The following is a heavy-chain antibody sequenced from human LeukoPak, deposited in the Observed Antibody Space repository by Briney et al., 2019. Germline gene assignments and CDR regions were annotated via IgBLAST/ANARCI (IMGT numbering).Heavy chain of an antibody. J-gene: IGHJ4*02. V-gene: IGHV4-59*01. CDR2: IYYSGKT. Sequence: SETLSLTCTVSGGSISSYYWSWIRQPPGKGLEWIGYIYYSGKTNYNPSLKSRLTISVDASKNQFSLKLSSVTAADTAVYYCARGAPDYWGQGTPVTVSS. CDR3: ARGAPDY. CDR1: GGSISSYY.